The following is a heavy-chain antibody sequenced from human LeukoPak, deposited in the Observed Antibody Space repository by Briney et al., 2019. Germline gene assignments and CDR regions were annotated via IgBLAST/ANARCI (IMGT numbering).Heavy chain of an antibody. CDR2: IIPIFGTA. CDR3: ARGPGPADDGGGYCFDY. Sequence: ASVKVSCKASGGTFSSYAISWVRQAPGQGLEWMGGIIPIFGTANYAQKFQGRVTITADESTSTADMELSSLRPEDTAVYYCARGPGPADDGGGYCFDYWGQGTLVTVSS. J-gene: IGHJ4*02. CDR1: GGTFSSYA. D-gene: IGHD3-22*01. V-gene: IGHV1-69*13.